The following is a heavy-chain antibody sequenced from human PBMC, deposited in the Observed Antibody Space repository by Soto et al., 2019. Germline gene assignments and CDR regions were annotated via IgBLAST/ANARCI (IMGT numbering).Heavy chain of an antibody. CDR1: GGSIRGYY. V-gene: IGHV4-59*01. CDR3: VRGRAIYGEWDYYDY. Sequence: PSETLSLTCTVSGGSIRGYYWTWIRQSPGRGLEWLGFISDSGKTDSDASLKGRLAISLDTSRSQFSLSLTSVTAADTALYYCVRGRAIYGEWDYYDYWGQRALVTVSS. D-gene: IGHD2-8*01. J-gene: IGHJ4*02. CDR2: ISDSGKT.